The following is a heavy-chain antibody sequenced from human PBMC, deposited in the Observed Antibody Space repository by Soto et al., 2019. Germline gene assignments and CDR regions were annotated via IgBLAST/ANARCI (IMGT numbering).Heavy chain of an antibody. CDR1: GYTFTSYA. D-gene: IGHD2-21*01. Sequence: GASVKVSCKASGYTFTSYAMHWVRQAPGQRLEWMGWINAGNGNTKHSQKFQGRVTITRDTSASTAYMELSSLRPEDTAVYYCARGGEPIAYWGQGTLVTVSS. CDR2: INAGNGNT. J-gene: IGHJ4*02. CDR3: ARGGEPIAY. V-gene: IGHV1-3*01.